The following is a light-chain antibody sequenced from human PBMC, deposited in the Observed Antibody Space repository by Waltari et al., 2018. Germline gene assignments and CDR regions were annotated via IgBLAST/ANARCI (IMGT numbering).Light chain of an antibody. CDR1: VLTKYY. Sequence: SYELTQPPSVSVSPGQTAKMTCSGDVLTKYYTHWYQPKPGQAPVLVIYKESERPSGIPPRFSGSSSGTTVTLTITGSQSDDEADYYFYSGDDNSQLFGGGTRLTVL. CDR3: YSGDDNSQL. V-gene: IGLV3-27*01. J-gene: IGLJ2*01. CDR2: KES.